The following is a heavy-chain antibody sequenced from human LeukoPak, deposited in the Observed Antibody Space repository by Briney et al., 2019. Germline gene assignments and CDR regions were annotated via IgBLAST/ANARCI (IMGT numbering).Heavy chain of an antibody. CDR3: AGAYTSRWYYFDY. CDR1: DGSISSGNYY. J-gene: IGHJ4*02. CDR2: IHTSGST. V-gene: IGHV4-61*02. D-gene: IGHD6-13*01. Sequence: PSETLSLTCTVSDGSISSGNYYWSWIRQPAGKGLEWIGRIHTSGSTSYNPSLKSRVTISVDTSKNQFSLKLSSVTAADTAVYFCAGAYTSRWYYFDYWGQGTLVTVSS.